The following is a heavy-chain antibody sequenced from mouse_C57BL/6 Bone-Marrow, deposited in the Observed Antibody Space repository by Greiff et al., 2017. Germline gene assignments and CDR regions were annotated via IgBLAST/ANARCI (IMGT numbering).Heavy chain of an antibody. CDR1: GYAFSSSW. V-gene: IGHV1-82*01. CDR3: ARLGLRQGYYAMDY. Sequence: VQLQQSGPELVKPGASGKISCKASGYAFSSSWMNWVKQRPGKGLEWIGRIYPGDGDTNYNGKFKGKATLTAEKSSSTAYMQLSSLTSEDSAVYFCARLGLRQGYYAMDYWGQGTSVTVSS. CDR2: IYPGDGDT. D-gene: IGHD2-2*01. J-gene: IGHJ4*01.